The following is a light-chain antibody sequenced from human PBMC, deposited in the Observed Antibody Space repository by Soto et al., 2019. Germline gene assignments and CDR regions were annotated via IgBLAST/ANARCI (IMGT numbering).Light chain of an antibody. CDR2: AAS. J-gene: IGKJ2*01. Sequence: DLQMTQSPSSLSASVGDRVTITCRASQSISIYVNWYQQKPGRAPNLLIYAASTLQSGVPSRFSGSGSGTDFTLTISSLQPEDFATYYCQQTYDTPPYTFGQGTKLEIK. CDR1: QSISIY. CDR3: QQTYDTPPYT. V-gene: IGKV1-39*01.